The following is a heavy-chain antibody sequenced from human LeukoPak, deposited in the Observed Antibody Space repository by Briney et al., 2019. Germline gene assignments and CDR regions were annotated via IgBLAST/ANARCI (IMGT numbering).Heavy chain of an antibody. J-gene: IGHJ5*02. CDR1: GYTFTSYD. Sequence: ASVKVSCKASGYTFTSYDINWVRQATGQGLEWMGWMNPNSGNTGYAQKFQGRVTMTRNTSISTAYMGLSSLRSEDTAVYYCARGIAAAGPNWFDPWGQGTLVTVSS. CDR2: MNPNSGNT. D-gene: IGHD6-13*01. V-gene: IGHV1-8*01. CDR3: ARGIAAAGPNWFDP.